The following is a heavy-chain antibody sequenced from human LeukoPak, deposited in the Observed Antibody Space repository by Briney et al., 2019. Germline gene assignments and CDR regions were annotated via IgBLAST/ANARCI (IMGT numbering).Heavy chain of an antibody. CDR1: GYTFTGYY. V-gene: IGHV1-2*02. CDR3: AREVGAIGGFDY. J-gene: IGHJ4*02. Sequence: ASVKVSCKASGYTFTGYYMHWVRQAPGQGLEWMGWINPNIGGTNYAQKFQGRVTITADESTSTAYMELSSLRSEDTAVYYCAREVGAIGGFDYWGQGTLVTVSS. D-gene: IGHD1-26*01. CDR2: INPNIGGT.